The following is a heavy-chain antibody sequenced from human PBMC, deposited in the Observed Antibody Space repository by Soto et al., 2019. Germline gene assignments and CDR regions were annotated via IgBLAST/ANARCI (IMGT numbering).Heavy chain of an antibody. J-gene: IGHJ6*03. CDR2: IYHSGST. D-gene: IGHD3-10*01. V-gene: IGHV4-4*02. CDR3: AREGVSFGEFVPRAGYYYYMDV. Sequence: SETLSLTCAVSSGSISSSNWWSWVRQPPGKGLEWIGEIYHSGSTNYNPSLKSRVTISVDKSKNQFSLKLSSVTAADTAVYYCAREGVSFGEFVPRAGYYYYMDVWGKGTTVTVSS. CDR1: SGSISSSNW.